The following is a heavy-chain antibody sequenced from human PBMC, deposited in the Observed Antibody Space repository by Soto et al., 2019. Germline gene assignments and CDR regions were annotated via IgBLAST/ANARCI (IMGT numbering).Heavy chain of an antibody. J-gene: IGHJ6*02. CDR2: IYVDDNK. D-gene: IGHD3-16*01. V-gene: IGHV2-5*02. CDR3: THRRDYGRMDV. Sequence: ASGPTLVNPTQTLTLTCTFSGFSLSTSAVGVGWIRQPPGKDLEWLALIYVDDNKLYSPSLKSRLTITKDTSKHQVVFTMTNMDPVDTATYYCTHRRDYGRMDVWGQGTTVTVSS. CDR1: GFSLSTSAVG.